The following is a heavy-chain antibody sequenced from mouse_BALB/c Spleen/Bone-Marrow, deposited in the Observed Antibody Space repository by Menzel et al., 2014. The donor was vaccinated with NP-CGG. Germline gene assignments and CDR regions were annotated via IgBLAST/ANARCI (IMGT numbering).Heavy chain of an antibody. Sequence: SGAELVRPGTSVKVSCKASGYAFTNYLIEWVKQRPGQGLEWIGVINPGRGGTNYNEKFKGKATLTADKSSSTAYMQLSSLTSDDSAVYFCARSLYGKGAVDYWGQGTSVTVTS. V-gene: IGHV1-54*01. CDR2: INPGRGGT. J-gene: IGHJ4*01. D-gene: IGHD2-10*02. CDR1: GYAFTNYL. CDR3: ARSLYGKGAVDY.